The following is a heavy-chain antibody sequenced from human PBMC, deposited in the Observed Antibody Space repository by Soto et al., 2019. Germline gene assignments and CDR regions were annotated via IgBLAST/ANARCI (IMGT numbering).Heavy chain of an antibody. V-gene: IGHV4-59*01. CDR2: IYNSGST. J-gene: IGHJ5*02. Sequence: KPSETLSLTCTVSVGSISSYYWSWIRQPPGKGLEWIAYIYNSGSTNHNPSLKSRVIISVDTSKNQFSLKLTSVTAADTAVYYCARAGCSSVSCYTGWLGPWGQGTLVTVS. D-gene: IGHD2-2*02. CDR1: VGSISSYY. CDR3: ARAGCSSVSCYTGWLGP.